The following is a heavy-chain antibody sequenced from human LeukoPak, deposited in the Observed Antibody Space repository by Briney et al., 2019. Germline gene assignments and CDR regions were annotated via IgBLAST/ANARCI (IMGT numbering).Heavy chain of an antibody. V-gene: IGHV4-59*01. Sequence: SETLSLTCTVSGGSISSYYWSWIRQPPGKGLEWIGYIYYSGSTNYNPSLKSRVTISVDTSKNQFSLKLSSVTAADTAVYYCARDLELGYWGQGTLVTVSA. J-gene: IGHJ4*02. CDR3: ARDLELGY. D-gene: IGHD2/OR15-2a*01. CDR1: GGSISSYY. CDR2: IYYSGST.